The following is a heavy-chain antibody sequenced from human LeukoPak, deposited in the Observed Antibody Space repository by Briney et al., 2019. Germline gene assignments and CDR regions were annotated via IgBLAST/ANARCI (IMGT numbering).Heavy chain of an antibody. CDR2: IYSGGST. J-gene: IGHJ4*02. CDR3: ARVNEVDYYDSSGFVPPYYFDY. D-gene: IGHD3-22*01. V-gene: IGHV3-NL1*01. Sequence: GGSLRLSCAASGFTFSSYGMHWVRQAPGKGLEWVSVIYSGGSTYYADSVKGRFTISRDNSKNTLYLQMNSLRAEDTAVYYCARVNEVDYYDSSGFVPPYYFDYWGQGTLVTVSS. CDR1: GFTFSSYG.